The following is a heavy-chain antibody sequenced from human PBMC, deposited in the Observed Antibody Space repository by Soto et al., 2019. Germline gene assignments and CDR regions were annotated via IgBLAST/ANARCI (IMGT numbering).Heavy chain of an antibody. CDR1: GFDFSNYA. Sequence: EVQLLESGGGLVQPGGSLRLSCAASGFDFSNYAMSWVRQAPGKGLECISLISGTGVPTLYAESLKGRFSVSRDNSKDTLFLEMNNLRVDETAMYYCAKSFCSSSSCFFLWVDPWGPGTLVTVSS. D-gene: IGHD2-2*01. V-gene: IGHV3-23*01. J-gene: IGHJ5*02. CDR2: ISGTGVPT. CDR3: AKSFCSSSSCFFLWVDP.